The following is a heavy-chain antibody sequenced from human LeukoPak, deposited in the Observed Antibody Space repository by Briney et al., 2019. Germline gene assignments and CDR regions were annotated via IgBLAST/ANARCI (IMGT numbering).Heavy chain of an antibody. CDR1: GGSISSYY. CDR2: IYYSGSS. CDR3: AGYDILTGICL. V-gene: IGHV4-59*08. J-gene: IGHJ4*02. Sequence: SETLSLTCTVSGGSISSYYWSWIRQPPGKGLEWIGYIYYSGSSNYNPSLKSRVTISVDTSKNQFSLKLSSVAAADTAVYYCAGYDILTGICLWGQGTLVTVSS. D-gene: IGHD3-9*01.